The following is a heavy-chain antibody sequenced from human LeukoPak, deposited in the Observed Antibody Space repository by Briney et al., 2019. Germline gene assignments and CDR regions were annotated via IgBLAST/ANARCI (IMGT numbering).Heavy chain of an antibody. CDR3: AKERAHYQDY. CDR2: ISYDGSNK. Sequence: GGSLRLSCAASGFTFSSYGMHWVRQAPGKGLEWVAVISYDGSNKYYADSVKGRFTISRDNSKNTLYLQMNSLRAEDTAVYYYAKERAHYQDYWGQGTLVTVSS. CDR1: GFTFSSYG. D-gene: IGHD2-2*01. V-gene: IGHV3-30*18. J-gene: IGHJ4*02.